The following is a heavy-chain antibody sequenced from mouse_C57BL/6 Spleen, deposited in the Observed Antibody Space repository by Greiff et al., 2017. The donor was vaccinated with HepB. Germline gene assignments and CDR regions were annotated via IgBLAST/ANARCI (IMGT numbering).Heavy chain of an antibody. CDR1: GFTFSDYG. Sequence: EVKVVESGGGLVKPGGSLKLSCAASGFTFSDYGMHWVRQAPEKGLEWVAYISSGSSTIYYADTVKGRFTISRDNAKNTLFLQMTSLRSEDTAMYYCARRPMTHWYFDVWGTGTTVTVSS. D-gene: IGHD6-5*01. CDR2: ISSGSSTI. CDR3: ARRPMTHWYFDV. J-gene: IGHJ1*03. V-gene: IGHV5-17*01.